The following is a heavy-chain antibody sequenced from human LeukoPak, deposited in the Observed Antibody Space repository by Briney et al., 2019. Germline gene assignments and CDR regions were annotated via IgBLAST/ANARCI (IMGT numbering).Heavy chain of an antibody. Sequence: GGSLRLSGAASGFIFSHYGMFWVRQAPGKGLEWLAVIWYDGSTKYYGDSVKGRFTISRDNSKNTVDLQMNSLSPEDTAVYYCARWGGSATVVLFEDWGQGSLVTVSS. CDR1: GFIFSHYG. CDR3: ARWGGSATVVLFED. D-gene: IGHD2-21*01. CDR2: IWYDGSTK. J-gene: IGHJ1*01. V-gene: IGHV3-33*07.